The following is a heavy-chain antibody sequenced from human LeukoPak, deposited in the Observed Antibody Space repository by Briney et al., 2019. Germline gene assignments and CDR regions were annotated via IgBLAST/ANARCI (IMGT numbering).Heavy chain of an antibody. D-gene: IGHD2-2*02. CDR2: ISSTSTTV. Sequence: GGSLGLSCAASGFTFSSYSMNWVRQAPGKGLEWISYISSTSTTVLYADSVKGRFTISRDNAKNSLDLQMNSLRAEDTAVYYCARDRVTYTTSVDPLDYWGQGTLVTVSS. J-gene: IGHJ4*02. V-gene: IGHV3-48*01. CDR3: ARDRVTYTTSVDPLDY. CDR1: GFTFSSYS.